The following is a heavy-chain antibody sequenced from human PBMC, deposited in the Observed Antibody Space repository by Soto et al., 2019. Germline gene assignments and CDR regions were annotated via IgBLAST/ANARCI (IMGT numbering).Heavy chain of an antibody. CDR1: GFTVSSNY. Sequence: EVQLVESGGGLIQPGGSLRLSCAASGFTVSSNYMSWVRQAPGKGLEWVSVSYSGGNTYYADSVKGRFTISRDNSKNTLDLQMSSLRAEDTAVYYCARGYGSGSHFFDHWGQGTLVTVSS. V-gene: IGHV3-53*01. D-gene: IGHD3-10*01. CDR3: ARGYGSGSHFFDH. CDR2: SYSGGNT. J-gene: IGHJ5*02.